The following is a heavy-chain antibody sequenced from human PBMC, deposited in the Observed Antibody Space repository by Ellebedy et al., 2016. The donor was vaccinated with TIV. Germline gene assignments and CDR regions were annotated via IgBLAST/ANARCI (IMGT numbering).Heavy chain of an antibody. CDR3: SINRAGSSADY. D-gene: IGHD3-10*01. CDR2: VNPSSGGT. V-gene: IGHV1-2*02. CDR1: GFTFNAYY. Sequence: AASVKVSCKASGFTFNAYYMHWVRQAPGQGLEWMGWVNPSSGGTKYAQTFEGRVTMTSDTSISTGYMELSRLTSDDTATYYCSINRAGSSADYWGQGTLVTVSS. J-gene: IGHJ4*02.